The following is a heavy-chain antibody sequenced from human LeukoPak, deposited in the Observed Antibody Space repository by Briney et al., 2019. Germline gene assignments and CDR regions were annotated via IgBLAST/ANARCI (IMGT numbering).Heavy chain of an antibody. Sequence: ASVKVSCKASGYTFISYYIHWVRQAPGQGLEWMGIINPSGGSTSYSQKFQGRVTLTRDTSTSTVSMELSSLRSDDTAVYYCTRGARGGGYEAFDFWGQGTLVTVSS. CDR3: TRGARGGGYEAFDF. CDR1: GYTFISYY. D-gene: IGHD5-12*01. CDR2: INPSGGST. V-gene: IGHV1-46*01. J-gene: IGHJ4*02.